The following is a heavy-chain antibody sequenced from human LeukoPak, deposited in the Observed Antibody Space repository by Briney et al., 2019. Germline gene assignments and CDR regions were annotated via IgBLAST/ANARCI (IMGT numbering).Heavy chain of an antibody. CDR3: ARQRFTTRAYAGNWFDP. CDR2: IYPSDSDT. V-gene: IGHV5-51*01. D-gene: IGHD3-16*01. J-gene: IGHJ5*02. CDR1: GYRFSNYW. Sequence: GESLKISCKGSGYRFSNYWIGWVRQMPGKGLEWMGIIYPSDSDTRYSPSFQRQVTISADKSISTAYLQWSSLKASDTAMYYCARQRFTTRAYAGNWFDPWGQGTLVTVSS.